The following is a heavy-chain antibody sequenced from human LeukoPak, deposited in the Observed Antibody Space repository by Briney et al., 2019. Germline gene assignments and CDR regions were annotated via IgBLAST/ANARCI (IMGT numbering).Heavy chain of an antibody. D-gene: IGHD3-10*01. CDR2: IDYTGST. CDR1: GDFISMHY. V-gene: IGHV4-59*11. CDR3: ARGRSSTVRGYYYYYMDV. J-gene: IGHJ6*03. Sequence: SETLSLICSVSGDFISMHYGSWMRQPRGEGLGWIGYIDYTGSTNYNPSLNSRVTISRDTSKNQSSLKLSSVTAADTAVYYCARGRSSTVRGYYYYYMDVWGKGTTVTISS.